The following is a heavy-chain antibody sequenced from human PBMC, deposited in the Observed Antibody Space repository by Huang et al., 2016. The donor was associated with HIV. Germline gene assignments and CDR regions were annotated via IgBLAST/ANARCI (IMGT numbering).Heavy chain of an antibody. V-gene: IGHV5-51*03. Sequence: EVQLVQSGAEVKKPGESLKISCKASGYTFTNYWIVWMRQKSGKGLEWLGISYPGDSDTRYSPSFQGQVTISAVKSINTAYLQWSSLKASDTATYYCARIEVPAAYYYMDVWGKGTTVTVYS. D-gene: IGHD2-2*01. J-gene: IGHJ6*03. CDR3: ARIEVPAAYYYMDV. CDR2: SYPGDSDT. CDR1: GYTFTNYW.